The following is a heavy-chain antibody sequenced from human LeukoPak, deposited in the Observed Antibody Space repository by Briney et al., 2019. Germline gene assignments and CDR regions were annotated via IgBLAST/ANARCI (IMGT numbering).Heavy chain of an antibody. CDR3: CRFILGAAADQTGGY. D-gene: IGHD6-13*01. J-gene: IGHJ4*02. CDR1: GFTFSASA. Sequence: GGSLRLSCAASGFTFSASAIHWVRQTSGKGLEWVGRIKTKANNYAIEYTASVKGRFTISRDDSKNTAYLQMNSLKTEDTAVYYCCRFILGAAADQTGGYWGQGTLVTVSS. CDR2: IKTKANNYAI. V-gene: IGHV3-73*01.